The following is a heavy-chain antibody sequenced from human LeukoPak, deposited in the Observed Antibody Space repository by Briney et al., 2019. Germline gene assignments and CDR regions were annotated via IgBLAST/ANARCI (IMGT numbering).Heavy chain of an antibody. CDR3: ARDQGGWDFDY. CDR2: ISSSGNTI. V-gene: IGHV3-48*03. D-gene: IGHD6-19*01. J-gene: IGHJ4*02. Sequence: PGGSLRLSCVVSGFIFSSYEMNWVRQAPGKGLEWVSYISSSGNTIYYVDSVKGRFTISRDNAKNSLYLQMNSLRAEDTAVYYCARDQGGWDFDYWGQGTLVTVSS. CDR1: GFIFSSYE.